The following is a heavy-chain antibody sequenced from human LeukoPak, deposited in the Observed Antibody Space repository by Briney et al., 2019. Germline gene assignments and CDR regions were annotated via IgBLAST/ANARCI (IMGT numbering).Heavy chain of an antibody. D-gene: IGHD2-8*01. CDR1: GFTFSSYA. Sequence: PGGSLRLSCAASGFTFSSYAMSWVRQAPGKGLEWVSAISGSGGTTYNADSVKGRFTISRDNSKNTLYLQMNSLRAEDTAVYYCARRGYCTNGVCYSLDYWGQGTLVTVSS. CDR3: ARRGYCTNGVCYSLDY. J-gene: IGHJ4*02. V-gene: IGHV3-23*01. CDR2: ISGSGGTT.